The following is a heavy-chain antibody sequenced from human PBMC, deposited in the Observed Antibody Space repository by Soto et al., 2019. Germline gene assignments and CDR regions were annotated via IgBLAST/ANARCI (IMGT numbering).Heavy chain of an antibody. Sequence: ASVNVSCKAPRDTFTSYYINCVRQAPGQGLEWMGVINPHGGSTAYAQKFKGRVTLTRATSASTVYMEVSSLTSEDTAMYYCARSSGGNFGIIIEGTNWFAPWGQGTRVTVSS. CDR1: RDTFTSYY. V-gene: IGHV1-46*01. CDR2: INPHGGST. D-gene: IGHD1-26*01. J-gene: IGHJ5*02. CDR3: ARSSGGNFGIIIEGTNWFAP.